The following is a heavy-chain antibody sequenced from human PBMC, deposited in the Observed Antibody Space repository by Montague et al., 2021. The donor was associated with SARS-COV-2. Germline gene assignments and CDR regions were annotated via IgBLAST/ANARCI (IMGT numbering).Heavy chain of an antibody. CDR2: IYYSGST. V-gene: IGHV4-39*07. D-gene: IGHD6-13*01. Sequence: SETLSLTCTVSGGSISSSSYYWGWIRQPPGKGLECIGSIYYSGSTYYNPSLKSRVTISVDTSKNQFSLKLGSVTAADTAVYYCARVGRQQLVRLSGMDVWGQGTTVTVSS. J-gene: IGHJ6*02. CDR3: ARVGRQQLVRLSGMDV. CDR1: GGSISSSSYY.